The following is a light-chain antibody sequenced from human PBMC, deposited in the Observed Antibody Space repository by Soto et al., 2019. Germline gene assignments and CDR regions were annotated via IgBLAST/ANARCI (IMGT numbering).Light chain of an antibody. Sequence: IVMTQSPATLSVSPGERVTLSCRASQIIDSKLAWYQQRPGQAPRLLIYDASIRATGIPARFSGSGSGTEFTLTISGLQSEDFGVYYCRQYKSWRAFGQGTNVEV. CDR1: QIIDSK. CDR3: RQYKSWRA. V-gene: IGKV3-15*01. J-gene: IGKJ1*01. CDR2: DAS.